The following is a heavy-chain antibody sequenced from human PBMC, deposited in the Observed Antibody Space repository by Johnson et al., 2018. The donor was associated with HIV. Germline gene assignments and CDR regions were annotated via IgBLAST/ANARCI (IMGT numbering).Heavy chain of an antibody. D-gene: IGHD1-26*01. V-gene: IGHV3-7*01. Sequence: VQLVESGGGLVQPGGSLRLSCAASGFTFSNYCMSWVRQAPGKGLEWVANINQGGSEKFYVDSVKGRFTISRDNAKNSLYLQMNSLRVEDTAVYYCARQFRSVGAPDVFDIWGQGTMVTVSS. CDR1: GFTFSNYC. J-gene: IGHJ3*02. CDR2: INQGGSEK. CDR3: ARQFRSVGAPDVFDI.